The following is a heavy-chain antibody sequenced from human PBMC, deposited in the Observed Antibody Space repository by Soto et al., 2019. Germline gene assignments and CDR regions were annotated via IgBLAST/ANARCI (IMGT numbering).Heavy chain of an antibody. V-gene: IGHV3-30-3*01. CDR1: GFTFSSSV. CDR3: ARDDEGGSACDLGY. Sequence: QVQLVESGGGVVQPGRSLTLSCAASGFTFSSSVMHWVRQTPDKGLEWVAFISRDGSKAYYADSVKGRFTISRDNSXNTLYLEMNNLRVEDTAVYYCARDDEGGSACDLGYWGQGTLVTVSS. J-gene: IGHJ4*02. D-gene: IGHD1-26*01. CDR2: ISRDGSKA.